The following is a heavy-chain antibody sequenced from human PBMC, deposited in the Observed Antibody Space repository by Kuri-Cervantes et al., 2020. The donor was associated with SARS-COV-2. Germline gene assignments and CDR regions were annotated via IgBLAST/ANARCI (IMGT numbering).Heavy chain of an antibody. D-gene: IGHD1-26*01. CDR2: ISGSGGST. Sequence: GGSLRLSCAASGFTFSGHWIHWVRQAPGKGLEWVSAISGSGGSTYYADSVKGRFTISRDNSKNTLYLQMNSLRAEDTAVYYCAKDSDGTHAFDIWGQGTMVTVSS. CDR3: AKDSDGTHAFDI. V-gene: IGHV3-23*01. J-gene: IGHJ3*02. CDR1: GFTFSGHW.